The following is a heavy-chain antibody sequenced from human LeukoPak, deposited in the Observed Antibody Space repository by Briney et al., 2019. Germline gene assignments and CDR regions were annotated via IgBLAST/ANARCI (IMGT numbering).Heavy chain of an antibody. J-gene: IGHJ4*02. CDR1: GFIFGDYH. Sequence: PGGSLRLSCAASGFIFGDYHMSWIRQAPGKGLEWVAYISPGGDAVYFADSVKGRITISRDNAKNSLFLQMSSLTAEDTAVYYCSGGRDITVAGPGGYFDYWGQGSLVTVSS. CDR3: SGGRDITVAGPGGYFDY. D-gene: IGHD6-19*01. CDR2: ISPGGDAV. V-gene: IGHV3-11*01.